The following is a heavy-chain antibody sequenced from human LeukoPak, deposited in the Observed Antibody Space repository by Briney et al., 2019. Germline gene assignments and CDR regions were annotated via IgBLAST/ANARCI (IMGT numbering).Heavy chain of an antibody. V-gene: IGHV4-59*08. CDR2: IYYSGST. Sequence: SETLSLTCTVSGGSISSYYWSWIRQPPGKGLERIGYIYYSGSTNYNPSLKSRVTISVDTSKNQFSLKLSSVTAADTAVYYCARHVTPLAYCGGDCYSFDYWGQGTLVTVSS. CDR1: GGSISSYY. D-gene: IGHD2-21*02. J-gene: IGHJ4*02. CDR3: ARHVTPLAYCGGDCYSFDY.